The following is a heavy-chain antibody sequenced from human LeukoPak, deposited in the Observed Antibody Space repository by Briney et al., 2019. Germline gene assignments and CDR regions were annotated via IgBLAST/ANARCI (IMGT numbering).Heavy chain of an antibody. J-gene: IGHJ3*02. Sequence: PGGSLRLSCAASGFTFSSYAMSWVRQAPGKGLEYVSAISSNGGSTYYANSVKGRSTISRDNSKNTLYLQMGSLRAEDMAVYYCARGLYEWLQARSDAFDIWGQGTMVTVSS. D-gene: IGHD5-12*01. CDR2: ISSNGGST. CDR3: ARGLYEWLQARSDAFDI. V-gene: IGHV3-64*01. CDR1: GFTFSSYA.